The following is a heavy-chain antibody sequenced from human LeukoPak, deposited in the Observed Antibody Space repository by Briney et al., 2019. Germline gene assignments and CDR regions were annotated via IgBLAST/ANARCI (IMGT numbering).Heavy chain of an antibody. V-gene: IGHV4-34*01. CDR3: ARSSYSSGWQSKTAEYFQH. CDR2: INHSGST. D-gene: IGHD6-19*01. CDR1: GGSFSGYY. Sequence: SETLSLTCAVYGGSFSGYYWSWIRQPPGKGLEWIGEINHSGSTNYNLSLKSRVTISVDTSKNQFSLKLSSVTAADTAVYYCARSSYSSGWQSKTAEYFQHWGQGTLVTVSS. J-gene: IGHJ1*01.